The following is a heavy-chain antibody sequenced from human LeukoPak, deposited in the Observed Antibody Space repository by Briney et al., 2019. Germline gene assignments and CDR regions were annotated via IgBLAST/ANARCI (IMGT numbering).Heavy chain of an antibody. CDR3: AREAIFGVVREYYFDY. V-gene: IGHV1-46*01. CDR1: GYTFTRYH. Sequence: ASVKVSCKTSGYTFTRYHIHWVRQAPGQGLEWMGVINPSGGTTAYAQNFQGRVTMTRDTSTITVYMELSSLRSDDTAVYYCAREAIFGVVREYYFDYWGQGTLVTVS. J-gene: IGHJ4*02. D-gene: IGHD3-3*01. CDR2: INPSGGTT.